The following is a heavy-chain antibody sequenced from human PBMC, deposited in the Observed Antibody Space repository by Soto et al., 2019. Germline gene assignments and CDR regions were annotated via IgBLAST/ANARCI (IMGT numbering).Heavy chain of an antibody. CDR1: GFTFSSYA. D-gene: IGHD6-19*01. Sequence: GGSLRLSCAASGFTFSSYAMKWVRQAPGKGLEWVSTISAGGDFTKYADSVKGRFTISRDNSKKTLYLQINSLRAEDTAVYFCVREVRLNSGWPPPLWGQGTLVTVSS. CDR2: ISAGGDFT. V-gene: IGHV3-23*01. CDR3: VREVRLNSGWPPPL. J-gene: IGHJ1*01.